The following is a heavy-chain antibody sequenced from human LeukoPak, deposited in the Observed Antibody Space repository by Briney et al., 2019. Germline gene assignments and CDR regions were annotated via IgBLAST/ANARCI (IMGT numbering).Heavy chain of an antibody. Sequence: GGSLRLSCAASGFTVNSNYMSWVRQAPGKGLEWVSVIYTGGTTDCADSVKGRFTISRDNSKNTLFLQMNSLRAEDTAVYYCARLPKTTYFDYWGQGTLVTVFS. D-gene: IGHD4-11*01. V-gene: IGHV3-53*01. CDR2: IYTGGTT. CDR1: GFTVNSNY. CDR3: ARLPKTTYFDY. J-gene: IGHJ4*02.